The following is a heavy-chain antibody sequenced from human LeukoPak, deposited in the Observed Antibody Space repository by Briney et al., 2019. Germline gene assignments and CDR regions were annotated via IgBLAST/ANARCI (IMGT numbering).Heavy chain of an antibody. D-gene: IGHD5-12*01. CDR1: GFTFSDSY. Sequence: GGSLRLSCAASGFTFSDSYMSWIRQAPGKGLEWVSYISSSSNYANYADSVKGRFTISRDNAKNSLYLQMISLRAEDTAVYYCARGIEATRRSAATCNYFDYWGQATLVTVSS. J-gene: IGHJ4*02. CDR2: ISSSSNYA. CDR3: ARGIEATRRSAATCNYFDY. V-gene: IGHV3-11*06.